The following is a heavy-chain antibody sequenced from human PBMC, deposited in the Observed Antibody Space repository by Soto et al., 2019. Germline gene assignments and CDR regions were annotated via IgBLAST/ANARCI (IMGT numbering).Heavy chain of an antibody. J-gene: IGHJ5*02. CDR2: IYHSGST. D-gene: IGHD4-17*01. CDR1: GGSISSSNW. V-gene: IGHV4-4*02. Sequence: QVQLQESGPGLVKPSGTLSLTCAVSGGSISSSNWWSWVRQPPGKGLEWIGEIYHSGSTNYNPSLKSRVTISVDKAKNRFSLKLSSVTAADTALYYYAREWYGDTSLDPWGQGTLVTVSS. CDR3: AREWYGDTSLDP.